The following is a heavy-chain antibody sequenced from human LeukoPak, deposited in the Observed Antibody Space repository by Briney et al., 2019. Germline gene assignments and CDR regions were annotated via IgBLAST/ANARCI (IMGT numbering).Heavy chain of an antibody. CDR3: ARRYYYDSSGYPYFDY. V-gene: IGHV4-59*08. Sequence: SETLPLTCAVYGGSFSGYYWSWIRQPPGKGLEWIGYIYYSGSTNYNPSLKSRVTISVDTSKNQFSLKLSSVTAADTAVYYCARRYYYDSSGYPYFDYWGQGTLVTVSS. J-gene: IGHJ4*02. D-gene: IGHD3-22*01. CDR1: GGSFSGYY. CDR2: IYYSGST.